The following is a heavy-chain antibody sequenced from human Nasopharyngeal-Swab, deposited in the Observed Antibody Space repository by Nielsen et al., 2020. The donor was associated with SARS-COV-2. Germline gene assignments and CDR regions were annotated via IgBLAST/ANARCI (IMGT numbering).Heavy chain of an antibody. CDR1: GFIFSASA. CDR2: IGDKEHNYAT. Sequence: GESLKISCAASGFIFSASAIHWVRQASGKGLEWVGRIGDKEHNYATTYGASVQGRFTISRDDSKNTAFLQMDDLKTEDTALYYCTTDFYFDYWGQGALVTVSS. V-gene: IGHV3-73*01. J-gene: IGHJ4*02. CDR3: TTDFYFDY.